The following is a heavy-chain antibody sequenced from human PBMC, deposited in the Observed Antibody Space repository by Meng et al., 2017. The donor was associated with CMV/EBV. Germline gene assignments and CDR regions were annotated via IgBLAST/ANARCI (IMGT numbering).Heavy chain of an antibody. CDR1: GYTFTGYY. Sequence: ASVKVSCKASGYTFTGYYMHWVRQAPGQGLEWMGWINPNSGGTNYAQKFQGRVTMTRDTSISTAYMELSRLRSDDTAVYYCARDSEVGVRAGRYFDYWGQGTLVTVSS. J-gene: IGHJ4*02. D-gene: IGHD1-26*01. CDR3: ARDSEVGVRAGRYFDY. CDR2: INPNSGGT. V-gene: IGHV1-2*02.